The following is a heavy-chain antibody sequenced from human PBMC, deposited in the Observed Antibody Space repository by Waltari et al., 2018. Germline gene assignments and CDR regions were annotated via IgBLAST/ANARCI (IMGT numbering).Heavy chain of an antibody. CDR2: IYHSGST. CDR3: ARLMGGSGSYTRYDAFDI. Sequence: QVQLQESGPGLVKPSETLSLTCAASGYSISSGYYWGWIRPPPGKGLEWIGSIYHSGSTYYNPYLKSRVTISVATSKNQFSLKLSSVTAADTAVDYCARLMGGSGSYTRYDAFDIWGQGTMVTVSS. J-gene: IGHJ3*02. V-gene: IGHV4-38-2*01. CDR1: GYSISSGYY. D-gene: IGHD3-10*01.